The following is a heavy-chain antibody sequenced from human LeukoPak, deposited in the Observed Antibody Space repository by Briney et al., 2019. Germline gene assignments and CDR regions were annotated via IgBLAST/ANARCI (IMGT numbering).Heavy chain of an antibody. Sequence: SETLSLTCAVYGGSFSGYYWSWIRQPPGKGLEWIGGINHSGSTNYNPSLKSRVTISVVTSKNQFSLKLSSVTAADTAVYYCARTRAPELLWFGELSSDAFDIWGQGTMVTVSS. CDR3: ARTRAPELLWFGELSSDAFDI. CDR1: GGSFSGYY. D-gene: IGHD3-10*01. CDR2: INHSGST. V-gene: IGHV4-34*01. J-gene: IGHJ3*02.